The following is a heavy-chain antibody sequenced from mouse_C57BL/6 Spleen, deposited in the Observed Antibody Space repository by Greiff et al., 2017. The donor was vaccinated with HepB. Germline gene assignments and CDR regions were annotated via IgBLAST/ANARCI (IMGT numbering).Heavy chain of an antibody. D-gene: IGHD4-1*01. CDR2: INPNNGGT. CDR1: GYTFTDYY. J-gene: IGHJ2*01. V-gene: IGHV1-26*01. CDR3: ARNKANWDVPIDY. Sequence: EVQLQQSGPELVKPGASVKISCKASGYTFTDYYMNWVKQSHGKSLEWIGDINPNNGGTSYNQKFKGKATLTVDKSSSTAYMELRSLTSEDSAVYYCARNKANWDVPIDYWGQGTTLTVSS.